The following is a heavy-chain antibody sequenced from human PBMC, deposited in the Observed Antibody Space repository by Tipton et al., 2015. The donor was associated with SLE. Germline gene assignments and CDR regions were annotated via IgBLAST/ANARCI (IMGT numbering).Heavy chain of an antibody. Sequence: QVQLVQSGGGVVQPGRSLRLSCAASGFTFSSYAMHWVRQAPGKGLEWVAVISYDGSNKYYADSVKGRFTISRDNSKNTLYLQMNSLRAEDTAVYYCARETAGYYYYGMDVWGQGTTVTVSS. D-gene: IGHD6-13*01. CDR2: ISYDGSNK. CDR3: ARETAGYYYYGMDV. J-gene: IGHJ6*02. V-gene: IGHV3-30-3*01. CDR1: GFTFSSYA.